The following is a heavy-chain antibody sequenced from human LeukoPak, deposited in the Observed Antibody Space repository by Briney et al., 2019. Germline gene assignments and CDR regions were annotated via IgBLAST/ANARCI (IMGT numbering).Heavy chain of an antibody. J-gene: IGHJ5*02. CDR1: GFTFTTVW. V-gene: IGHV5-51*01. D-gene: IGHD6-13*01. Sequence: KPGGSLKISCKGSGFTFTTVWIGGVRQLPGKGLEWVGIIYPGDSDTRYSPSFQGQVTISSDKSISTAYLQWSSLKASDTAMYYCARTGYSSSWYLFPSWGPGDLVTVSS. CDR2: IYPGDSDT. CDR3: ARTGYSSSWYLFPS.